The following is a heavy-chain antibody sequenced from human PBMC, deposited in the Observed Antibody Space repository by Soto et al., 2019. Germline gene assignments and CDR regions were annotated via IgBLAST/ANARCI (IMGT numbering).Heavy chain of an antibody. CDR3: ARERGGDGKSFYFDY. D-gene: IGHD2-21*01. J-gene: IGHJ4*02. CDR2: IIPIFVTA. V-gene: IGHV1-69*13. Sequence: ASVKVSCKASGGTFSSYAISWVRQAPGQRLEWMGGIIPIFVTANYAQKFQGRVTITADESTRTAYMELSSLRSEDTAVYYCARERGGDGKSFYFDYWGQGTLVTSPQ. CDR1: GGTFSSYA.